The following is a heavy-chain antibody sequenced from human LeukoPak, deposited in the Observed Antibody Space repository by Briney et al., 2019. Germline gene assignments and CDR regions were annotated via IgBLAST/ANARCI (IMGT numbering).Heavy chain of an antibody. CDR2: ISSSAGTT. J-gene: IGHJ4*02. Sequence: GGSLRLSCAASGFTFSSYSMNWVRQAPGKGLEWVSYISSSAGTTYYADSVKGRFTISRDNAKNSLYLQMNSLRAEDTAVYFCARQQQQLWYDWGQGTLVTVSS. CDR3: ARQQQQLWYD. D-gene: IGHD5-18*01. CDR1: GFTFSSYS. V-gene: IGHV3-48*04.